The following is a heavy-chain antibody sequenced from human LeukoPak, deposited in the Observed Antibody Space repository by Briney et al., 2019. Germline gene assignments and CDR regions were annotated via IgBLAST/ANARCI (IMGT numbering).Heavy chain of an antibody. V-gene: IGHV1-69*05. Sequence: SVKVSCKXSGGTFSSYAISWVRQAPGQGLEWMGRIIPIFGTANYAQKFQGRVTITTDESTSTAYMELSSLRSEDTAVYYCARERNYYYYMDVWGKGTTVTVSS. J-gene: IGHJ6*03. CDR3: ARERNYYYYMDV. CDR2: IIPIFGTA. CDR1: GGTFSSYA.